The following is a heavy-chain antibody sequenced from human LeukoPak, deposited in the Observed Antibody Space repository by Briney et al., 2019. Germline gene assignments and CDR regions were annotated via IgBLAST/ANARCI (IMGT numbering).Heavy chain of an antibody. V-gene: IGHV3-23*01. CDR3: AKDGTVTTSQDAFDI. J-gene: IGHJ3*02. CDR1: GFTFSSYA. D-gene: IGHD4-17*01. Sequence: PGGSLRLSCAASGFTFSSYAMSWVRQAPGKGLEWVSAISGSGGSTYYADSVKSRFTISRDNSKNTLYLQMNSLRAEDTAVYYCAKDGTVTTSQDAFDIWGQGTMVTVSS. CDR2: ISGSGGST.